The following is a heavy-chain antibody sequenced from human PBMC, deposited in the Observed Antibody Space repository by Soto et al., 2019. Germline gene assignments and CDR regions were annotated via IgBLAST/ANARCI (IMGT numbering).Heavy chain of an antibody. D-gene: IGHD6-19*01. J-gene: IGHJ4*02. CDR2: ISYDGSNK. V-gene: IGHV3-30*18. CDR3: AKDRIAVAVYYFDY. Sequence: QVQLVESGGGVVQPGRSLRLSCAASGFTFSSYGMHWVRQAPGKGLEWVAVISYDGSNKYYADSVKGRFTISRDNSKNTLYLQMNSLRAEVTAVYYCAKDRIAVAVYYFDYWGQGTLVTVSS. CDR1: GFTFSSYG.